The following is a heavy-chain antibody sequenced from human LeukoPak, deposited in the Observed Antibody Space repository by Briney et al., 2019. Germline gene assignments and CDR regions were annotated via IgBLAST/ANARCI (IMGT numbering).Heavy chain of an antibody. CDR2: IYDDGGT. D-gene: IGHD6-13*01. CDR1: GFTVSNNY. CDR3: AKAASSSWPSYYYGMDV. J-gene: IGHJ6*02. V-gene: IGHV3-53*01. Sequence: GGSLRLSCAASGFTVSNNYMSWVRQAPGKGLEWVSVIYDDGGTFYSDSVKGRFTISRDYSKNTLYLQMNSLRADDTAVYYCAKAASSSWPSYYYGMDVWGQGTTVTVSS.